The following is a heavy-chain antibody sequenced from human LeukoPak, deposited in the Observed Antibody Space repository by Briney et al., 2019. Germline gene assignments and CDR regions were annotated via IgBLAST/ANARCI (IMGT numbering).Heavy chain of an antibody. CDR3: AKLFQYSAWYFQY. CDR1: GFTFSESG. D-gene: IGHD5-12*01. V-gene: IGHV3-33*06. J-gene: IGHJ4*02. Sequence: GGSLRLSCAASGFTFSESGMHWVRQAPGKGLEWVALIWYDGGNKYYTDSVKGRYTISRDNSKNTLNLQMSSLRAEDTAVYYCAKLFQYSAWYFQYWGQGTLVSVSS. CDR2: IWYDGGNK.